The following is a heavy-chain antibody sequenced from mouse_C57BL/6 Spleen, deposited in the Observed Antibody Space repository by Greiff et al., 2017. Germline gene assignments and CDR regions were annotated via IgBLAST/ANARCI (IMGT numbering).Heavy chain of an antibody. D-gene: IGHD1-1*01. Sequence: EVQLVESGPELVKPGASVKIPCKASGYTFTDYNMDWVKQSHGKSLEWIGDINPNNGGTIYNQKFKGKATLTVDKSSSTAYMELRSLTSEDTAVYYCARRDYYGSGYFDVWGTGTTVTVSS. V-gene: IGHV1-18*01. CDR2: INPNNGGT. CDR3: ARRDYYGSGYFDV. J-gene: IGHJ1*03. CDR1: GYTFTDYN.